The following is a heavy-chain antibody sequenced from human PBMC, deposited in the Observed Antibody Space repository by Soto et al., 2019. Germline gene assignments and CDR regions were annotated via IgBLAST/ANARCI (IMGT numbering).Heavy chain of an antibody. CDR1: GFTFDDYT. CDR3: TKAREAASSTQLYHGMDV. D-gene: IGHD6-13*01. J-gene: IGHJ6*02. CDR2: SSWDGGSS. V-gene: IGHV3-43*01. Sequence: GGSLRLSCAVSGFTFDDYTMHWVRQAPGKGLEWVSLSSWDGGSSHYADSVKGRFTVSRDNSKNSLYLHMNSLRTEDTALYYCTKAREAASSTQLYHGMDVLRQGTTVDVSS.